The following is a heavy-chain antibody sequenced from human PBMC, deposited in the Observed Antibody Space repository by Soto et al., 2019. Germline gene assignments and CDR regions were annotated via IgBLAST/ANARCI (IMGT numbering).Heavy chain of an antibody. V-gene: IGHV3-33*08. CDR2: IWYNGSNK. J-gene: IGHJ3*02. CDR1: GFTFSTYA. CDR3: ARDLVDTAMVTGAFDI. Sequence: GGSLRLSCAASGFTFSTYAMSWVRQAPGKGLEWVAAIWYNGSNKYYADSVKGRFTISRDNSKNTLYLQMNSLRAEDTAVYYCARDLVDTAMVTGAFDIWGQGTMVTVSS. D-gene: IGHD5-18*01.